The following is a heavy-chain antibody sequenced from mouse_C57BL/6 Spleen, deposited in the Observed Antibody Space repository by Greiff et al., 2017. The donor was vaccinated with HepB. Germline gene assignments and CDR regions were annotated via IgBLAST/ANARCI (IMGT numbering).Heavy chain of an antibody. J-gene: IGHJ4*01. V-gene: IGHV1-18*01. CDR1: GYTFTDYN. CDR2: INPNNGGT. D-gene: IGHD1-1*01. Sequence: EVQLQESGPELVKPGASVKIPCKASGYTFTDYNMDWVKQSHGKSLEWIGDINPNNGGTIYNQKFKGKATLTVDKSSSTAYMELRSLTSEDTAVYYGARWGPGPHYYGSSNYAMDYWGQGTSVTVSS. CDR3: ARWGPGPHYYGSSNYAMDY.